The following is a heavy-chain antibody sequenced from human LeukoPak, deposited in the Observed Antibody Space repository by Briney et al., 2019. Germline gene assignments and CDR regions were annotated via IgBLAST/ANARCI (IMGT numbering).Heavy chain of an antibody. Sequence: GGSLRLSCAASGFTFSDYYMSWIRQAPGKGLEWVSYISSSGSTVYYADSVKGRFTISRDNAKNSLYLQMNSLRAEDTAVYYCARELDLYNWNYGGGYYVDHWGQGTLVTVSS. D-gene: IGHD1-7*01. CDR1: GFTFSDYY. V-gene: IGHV3-11*04. CDR2: ISSSGSTV. J-gene: IGHJ4*02. CDR3: ARELDLYNWNYGGGYYVDH.